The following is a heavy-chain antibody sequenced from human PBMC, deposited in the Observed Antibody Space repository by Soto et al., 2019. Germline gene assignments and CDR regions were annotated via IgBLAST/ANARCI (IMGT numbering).Heavy chain of an antibody. D-gene: IGHD5-18*01. Sequence: GGSLRLSCAASGFTFSDYYMSWIRQAPGKGLGWVSYITSSGSTIYYADSVKGRFTISRDNAKNSLYLQMNSLRAEDTAVYYCAREKTAMVTVDYWGQGTLVTVSS. J-gene: IGHJ4*02. V-gene: IGHV3-11*01. CDR1: GFTFSDYY. CDR3: AREKTAMVTVDY. CDR2: ITSSGSTI.